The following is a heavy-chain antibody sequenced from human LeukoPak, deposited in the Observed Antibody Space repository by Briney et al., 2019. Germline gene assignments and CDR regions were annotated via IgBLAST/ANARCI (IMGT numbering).Heavy chain of an antibody. D-gene: IGHD5-12*01. CDR2: IYYSGST. Sequence: SETLSLTCTVSGGSISNYYWTWIRQPPGKGLEWIGYIYYSGSTNYNPSLKSRVTISVDRSKNQFSLRLSSVTAADTAVYYCARRQVATTDFEYWGQGTLVTGSS. CDR3: ARRQVATTDFEY. V-gene: IGHV4-59*12. J-gene: IGHJ4*01. CDR1: GGSISNYY.